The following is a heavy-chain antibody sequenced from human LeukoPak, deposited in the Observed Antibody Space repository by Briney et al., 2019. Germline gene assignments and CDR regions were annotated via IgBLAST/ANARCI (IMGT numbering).Heavy chain of an antibody. D-gene: IGHD6-19*01. CDR2: INHSGST. V-gene: IGHV4-34*01. Sequence: SETLSLTCAVYGGSFSGYYWSRIRQPPGKGLEWIGEINHSGSTNYNPSLKSRVTISVDTSKNQFSLKLSSVTAADTAVYYCASSLEYSSGLDYWGQGTLVTVSS. J-gene: IGHJ4*02. CDR3: ASSLEYSSGLDY. CDR1: GGSFSGYY.